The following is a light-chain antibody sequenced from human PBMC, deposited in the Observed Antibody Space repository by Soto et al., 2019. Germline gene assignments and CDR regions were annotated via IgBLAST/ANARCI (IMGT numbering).Light chain of an antibody. CDR2: DVS. J-gene: IGKJ5*01. V-gene: IGKV3-15*01. CDR1: QSARIS. Sequence: ETVMTQSPATLSVSPGERATLPCRASQSARISLGWYQQKPGQAPRLLIYDVSTSATGVPARFSGSGSGTEFTLTISSPQSEDFAVYYCQQYNNWPPTFGQGTRLEIK. CDR3: QQYNNWPPT.